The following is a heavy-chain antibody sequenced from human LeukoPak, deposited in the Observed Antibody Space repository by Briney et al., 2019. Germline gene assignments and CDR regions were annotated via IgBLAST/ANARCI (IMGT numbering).Heavy chain of an antibody. Sequence: SETLSLTCAVYGGSFSGYYWSWIRQPPGKGLEWIWEINHSGSTNYNPSLKSRVTISVDTSKNQFSLKLSSVTAADTAVYYCARLGSSGWYKGGFDYWGQGTLVAVSS. CDR1: GGSFSGYY. CDR2: INHSGST. D-gene: IGHD6-19*01. CDR3: ARLGSSGWYKGGFDY. V-gene: IGHV4-34*01. J-gene: IGHJ4*02.